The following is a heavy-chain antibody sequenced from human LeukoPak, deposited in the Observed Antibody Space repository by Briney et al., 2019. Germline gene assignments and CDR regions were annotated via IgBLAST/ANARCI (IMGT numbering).Heavy chain of an antibody. Sequence: GASVKVSCKASGGTFSSYAISWVRQAPGQGLEWMGRIIPILGIANYALKFQGRVTITADKSTSTAYMELSSLRSEDTAVYYCARDRGGAMVYMAFDIWGQGTMVTVSS. V-gene: IGHV1-69*04. CDR3: ARDRGGAMVYMAFDI. CDR2: IIPILGIA. CDR1: GGTFSSYA. D-gene: IGHD5-18*01. J-gene: IGHJ3*02.